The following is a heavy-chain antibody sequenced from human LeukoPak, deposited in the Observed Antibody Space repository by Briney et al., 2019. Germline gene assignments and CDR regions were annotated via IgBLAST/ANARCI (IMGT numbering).Heavy chain of an antibody. D-gene: IGHD6-13*01. J-gene: IGHJ6*02. CDR3: AKDSSSWYGMDV. Sequence: ASVKVSCKASGYTFTGYYMHWVRQAPGQGLEWMGWISAYNGNTNYAQKLQGRVTMTTDTSTSTAYMELRSLRSDDTAVYYCAKDSSSWYGMDVWGQGTTVTVSS. CDR1: GYTFTGYY. CDR2: ISAYNGNT. V-gene: IGHV1-18*04.